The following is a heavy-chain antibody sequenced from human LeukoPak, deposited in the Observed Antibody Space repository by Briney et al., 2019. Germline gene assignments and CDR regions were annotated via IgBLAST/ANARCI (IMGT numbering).Heavy chain of an antibody. Sequence: GGSLRLSCAASGFTFDDYAMHWVRQAPGKGLEWVSGINGNSGSIDYADSVKGRFTISRGNAKNSLYLQMNSLRGEDTALYYFAKDIREGWTTGTRGYLDYWGQGTLVTVSS. J-gene: IGHJ4*02. V-gene: IGHV3-9*01. CDR1: GFTFDDYA. CDR2: INGNSGSI. D-gene: IGHD4-17*01. CDR3: AKDIREGWTTGTRGYLDY.